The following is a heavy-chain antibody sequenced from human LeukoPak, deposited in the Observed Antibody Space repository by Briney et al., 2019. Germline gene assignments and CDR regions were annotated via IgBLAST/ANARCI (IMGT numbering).Heavy chain of an antibody. CDR3: ARGIDEWLYLNY. CDR1: GFPFAPFW. V-gene: IGHV3-7*04. J-gene: IGHJ4*02. Sequence: GGSLRLSCAASGFPFAPFWMTWVRQAPGKGPKFVATMNRDGSEVAYGNSVRGRFTISGDNAKNSLYLQMYSLRAEDTAVYYCARGIDEWLYLNYWGQGALVTVSS. CDR2: MNRDGSEV. D-gene: IGHD3-3*01.